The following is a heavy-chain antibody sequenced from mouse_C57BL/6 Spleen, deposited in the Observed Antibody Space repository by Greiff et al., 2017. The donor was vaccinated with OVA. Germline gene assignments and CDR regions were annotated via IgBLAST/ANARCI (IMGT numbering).Heavy chain of an antibody. J-gene: IGHJ2*01. V-gene: IGHV1-64*01. CDR3: ARSYDYLFDY. D-gene: IGHD2-4*01. CDR1: GYTFPGYW. CDR2: IHPNSGST. Sequence: VQLQQSGAELMKPGASVKLSCKATGYTFPGYWIEWVKQRPGQGLEWIGMIHPNSGSTNYNEKFKSKATLTVDKSSSTAYMQLSSLTSEDSAVYYCARSYDYLFDYWGQGTTLTVSS.